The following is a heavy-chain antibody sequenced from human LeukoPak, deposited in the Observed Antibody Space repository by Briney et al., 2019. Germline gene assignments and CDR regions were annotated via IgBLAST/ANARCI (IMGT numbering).Heavy chain of an antibody. CDR1: AFIFEDYA. D-gene: IGHD6-19*01. V-gene: IGHV3-9*01. CDR2: VSWNRDYI. Sequence: GRSLRLSCAGSAFIFEDYAVHWVRQVPGWGLEWVSGVSWNRDYIGYADSVKGRFTISRDNDRNYVYLQMNNLRVDDTAFYYRAATSGWHDSYFAFWGQGALVTVSS. J-gene: IGHJ4*02. CDR3: AATSGWHDSYFAF.